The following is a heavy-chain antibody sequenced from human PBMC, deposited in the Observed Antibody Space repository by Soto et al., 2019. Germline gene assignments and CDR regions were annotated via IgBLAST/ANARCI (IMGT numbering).Heavy chain of an antibody. V-gene: IGHV3-53*01. J-gene: IGHJ4*01. Sequence: PGGSLRLSCAASGLGVSTNYLNWIRQTPVKGLEWLAVLDTDGDTSYADSVRGRFTISRDHSTNTAFPQMSNVRAEDTAVYYCATALAFGEHNFGFWGHGTQVTVSS. D-gene: IGHD4-17*01. CDR1: GLGVSTNY. CDR2: LDTDGDT. CDR3: ATALAFGEHNFGF.